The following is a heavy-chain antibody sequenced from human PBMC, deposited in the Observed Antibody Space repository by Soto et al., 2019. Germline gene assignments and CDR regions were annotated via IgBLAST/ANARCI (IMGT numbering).Heavy chain of an antibody. CDR1: GFTFSSYA. CDR3: AKDLTGGVVPAGIPTYNWFDP. J-gene: IGHJ5*02. V-gene: IGHV3-23*01. Sequence: GGSLRLSCAASGFTFSSYAMSWVRQAPGKGLEWVSAISGSGGSTYYADSVKGRFTISRDNSKNTLYLQMNSLRAEETAVYYCAKDLTGGVVPAGIPTYNWFDPWGQGTLVTVSS. D-gene: IGHD2-2*01. CDR2: ISGSGGST.